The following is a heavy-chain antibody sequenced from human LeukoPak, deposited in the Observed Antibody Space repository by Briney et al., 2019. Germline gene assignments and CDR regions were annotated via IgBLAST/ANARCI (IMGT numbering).Heavy chain of an antibody. J-gene: IGHJ4*02. CDR3: ARRRRDLYSSSSGHHFDY. CDR1: GGSISSYY. V-gene: IGHV4-59*08. D-gene: IGHD6-6*01. CDR2: IYYSGST. Sequence: SETLSLTCTVSGGSISSYYWSWIRQPPGKGLEWIGYIYYSGSTNYNPSLKSRVTISVDTSKNQFSLKLSSVTAADTAVYYCARRRRDLYSSSSGHHFDYWGQGTLVTVSS.